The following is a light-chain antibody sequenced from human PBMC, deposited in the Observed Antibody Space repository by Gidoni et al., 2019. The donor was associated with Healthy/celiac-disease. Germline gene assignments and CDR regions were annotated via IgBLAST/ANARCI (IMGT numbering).Light chain of an antibody. Sequence: DIQMTQSPSSVGDRVTITCRASQSISSYLNWYQQKPGKAPTLLIYAASSLHSGVPSRFSGSGSGTDFTLTISSLQPEDFATHSCQQSYSTPLPFGGGTKVEIK. CDR1: QSISSY. J-gene: IGKJ4*01. CDR2: AAS. V-gene: IGKV1-39*01. CDR3: QQSYSTPLP.